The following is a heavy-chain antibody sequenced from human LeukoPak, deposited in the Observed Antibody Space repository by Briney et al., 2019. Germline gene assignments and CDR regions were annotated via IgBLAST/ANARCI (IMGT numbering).Heavy chain of an antibody. CDR2: ISSSRSYI. V-gene: IGHV3-21*04. CDR3: AKNGDRGAYCTGGTCYPYFYYYMDV. D-gene: IGHD2-15*01. Sequence: GGSLRLSCAASGFTFSSYSMNWVRQAPGKGLEWVSSISSSRSYIYYADSVKGRFTISRDNSKNTLYLQMNSLRAEDTAIYYCAKNGDRGAYCTGGTCYPYFYYYMDVWGKGTTVTI. CDR1: GFTFSSYS. J-gene: IGHJ6*03.